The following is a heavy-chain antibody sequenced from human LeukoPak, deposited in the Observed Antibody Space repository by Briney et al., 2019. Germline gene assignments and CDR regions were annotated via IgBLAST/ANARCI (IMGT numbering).Heavy chain of an antibody. V-gene: IGHV3-23*01. D-gene: IGHD2-2*03. J-gene: IGHJ4*02. CDR1: GFTFSTYN. CDR3: AKDSHWILFDD. CDR2: IGGSGTRT. Sequence: GGSLRLSCAASGFTFSTYNMNWVRQAPGKGLEWVSGIGGSGTRTYYADSVKGRFTISRDNSKNTLYLQMNSLRDEDTAVYYCAKDSHWILFDDWGQGTLVTVSS.